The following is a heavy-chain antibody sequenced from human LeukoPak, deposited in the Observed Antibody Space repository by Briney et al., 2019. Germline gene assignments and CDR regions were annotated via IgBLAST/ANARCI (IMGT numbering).Heavy chain of an antibody. Sequence: GASVKVSCKASGYTFTSYDINWVRQATGQGLEWMGWMNPNSGNTGYAQKFQGRVTISADESTSTAYMEMSSLRSEDTALYYCARDKYEGTGYNFDYWGQGTLVTVSS. D-gene: IGHD3-9*01. CDR1: GYTFTSYD. V-gene: IGHV1-8*03. J-gene: IGHJ4*02. CDR3: ARDKYEGTGYNFDY. CDR2: MNPNSGNT.